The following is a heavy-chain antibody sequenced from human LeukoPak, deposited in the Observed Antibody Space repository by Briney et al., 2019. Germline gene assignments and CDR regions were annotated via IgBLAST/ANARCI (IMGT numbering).Heavy chain of an antibody. CDR2: IYSDNT. J-gene: IGHJ6*03. V-gene: IGHV3-53*01. D-gene: IGHD3-22*01. CDR3: ARDPEYYYDSSGVRYYYFYMDV. CDR1: GFTVSSNS. Sequence: GGSLRLSCTVSGFTVSSNSMSWVRQAPGKGLEWVSFIYSDNTHYSDSVKGRFTISRDIARNSLYLQMNSLGAEDTAVYYCARDPEYYYDSSGVRYYYFYMDVWSKGTTVTVSS.